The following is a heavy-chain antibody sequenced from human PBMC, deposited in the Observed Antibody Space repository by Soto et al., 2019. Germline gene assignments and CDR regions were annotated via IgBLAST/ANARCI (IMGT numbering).Heavy chain of an antibody. CDR3: ARSISV. CDR2: IYYIGST. V-gene: IGHV4-31*03. CDR1: GGSISSGSYY. Sequence: QVQLQESGQGLVKPSQTLSLTCTVSGGSISSGSYYWSWIRQHPGKGLEWIGYIYYIGSTYYNPSLKRRITISIDTSKNQFSLRLSSVTAADTAVYYCARSISVWGQGTLVTVSS. D-gene: IGHD2-21*01. J-gene: IGHJ4*02.